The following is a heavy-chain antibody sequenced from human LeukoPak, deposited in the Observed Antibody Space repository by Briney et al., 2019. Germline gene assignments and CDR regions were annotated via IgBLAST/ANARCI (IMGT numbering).Heavy chain of an antibody. CDR1: GYAFTSYY. D-gene: IGHD3-10*01. V-gene: IGHV1-46*01. CDR2: INPSGGST. Sequence: GASVKVSCKASGYAFTSYYMHWVRQAPGQGLERVGIINPSGGSTSYAQKVQDRVTMTRDMSTSTVYMELSSLRSEDTAVYYCARGDYYGHKGLDYWGQGTLVTVSS. CDR3: ARGDYYGHKGLDY. J-gene: IGHJ4*02.